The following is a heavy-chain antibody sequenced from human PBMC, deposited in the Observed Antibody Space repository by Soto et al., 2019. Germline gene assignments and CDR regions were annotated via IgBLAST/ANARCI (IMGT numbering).Heavy chain of an antibody. J-gene: IGHJ4*02. Sequence: QVQLVQSGAEVKKPGASVKVSCKASGYTFTGYYMHWVRQAPGQGLEWMGWINPNSGGTNYPQKFQGRVTMTRDTSISTAYMELSRLRSDDTAVYYCARESDTAMVLDYWGQGTLVTVSS. D-gene: IGHD5-18*01. CDR2: INPNSGGT. CDR1: GYTFTGYY. CDR3: ARESDTAMVLDY. V-gene: IGHV1-2*02.